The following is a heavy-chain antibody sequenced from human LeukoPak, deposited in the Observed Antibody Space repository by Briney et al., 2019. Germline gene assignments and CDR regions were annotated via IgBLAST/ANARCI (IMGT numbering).Heavy chain of an antibody. D-gene: IGHD4-17*01. V-gene: IGHV4-34*01. CDR3: AGAYGPFDY. Sequence: TSETLSLTCAVYGGSFSGYYWSWIRQPPGKGLEWIGEINHSGSTNYNPSLKSRVTISVDTSKNQFSLKLSSVTAADTAVYYCAGAYGPFDYWGQGTLVTVSS. J-gene: IGHJ4*02. CDR2: INHSGST. CDR1: GGSFSGYY.